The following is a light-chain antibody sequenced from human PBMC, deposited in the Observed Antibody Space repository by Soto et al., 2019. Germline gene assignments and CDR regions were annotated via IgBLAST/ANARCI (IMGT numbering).Light chain of an antibody. J-gene: IGKJ2*01. V-gene: IGKV3-20*01. CDR3: QHYGSSTYT. CDR1: QSVSSSF. CDR2: GAS. Sequence: EIVLTQSPGTLSLSPGERAALSCRVSQSVSSSFLAWYQQKPGQAPRLLIYGASSTTTGIPDRFTGSGSGTDFTLTISRLEPEDFAVYYCQHYGSSTYTFGQGTKLQIK.